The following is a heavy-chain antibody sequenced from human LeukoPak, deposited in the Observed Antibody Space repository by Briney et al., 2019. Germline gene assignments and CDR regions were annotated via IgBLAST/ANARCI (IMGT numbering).Heavy chain of an antibody. CDR3: ARDSYDSSGYLDY. CDR1: GFTFSTHS. CDR2: ISSSGSYI. Sequence: GGSLRLSCAASGFTFSTHSMNWVRQAPGKGLEWVSSISSSGSYIYYADSVKGRFNTFRDHAKTSLYLQMDSLRAEDTAVYYCARDSYDSSGYLDYWGQGTLVTVSS. D-gene: IGHD3-22*01. V-gene: IGHV3-21*01. J-gene: IGHJ4*02.